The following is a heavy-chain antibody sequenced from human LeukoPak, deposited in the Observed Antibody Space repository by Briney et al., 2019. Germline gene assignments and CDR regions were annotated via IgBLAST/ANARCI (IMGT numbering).Heavy chain of an antibody. CDR3: ARDYYGSGICFY. J-gene: IGHJ4*02. V-gene: IGHV1-18*01. Sequence: ASVKVSCKASGGTFSSYGISWVRQAPGQGLEWMGWISPYNGNTNYAQKLQGRVTMTTDTSTSTAYMEVRSLRSDDTAVYYCARDYYGSGICFYWGQGTLVTVSS. CDR2: ISPYNGNT. D-gene: IGHD3-10*01. CDR1: GGTFSSYG.